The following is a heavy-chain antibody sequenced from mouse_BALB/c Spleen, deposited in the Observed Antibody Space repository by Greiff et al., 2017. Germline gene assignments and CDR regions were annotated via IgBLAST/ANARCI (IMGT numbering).Heavy chain of an antibody. V-gene: IGHV1S41*01. J-gene: IGHJ1*01. CDR1: GYTFTSYW. Sequence: DLVKPGASVKLSCKASGYTFTSYWINWIKQRPGQGLEWIGRIAPGSGSTYYNEMLKGKATLTVDTSYSTAYIQHSSLTSEDSAVYFSSSWLTGTVYWYFDVWGAGTTVTVSS. CDR2: IAPGSGST. D-gene: IGHD4-1*01. CDR3: SSWLTGTVYWYFDV.